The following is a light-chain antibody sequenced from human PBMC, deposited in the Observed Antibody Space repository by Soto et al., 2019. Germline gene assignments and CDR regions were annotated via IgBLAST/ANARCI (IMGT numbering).Light chain of an antibody. V-gene: IGLV2-14*01. CDR3: SSYTSSSTYC. J-gene: IGLJ1*01. CDR2: DVS. Sequence: QSALTQPASVSGSPGQSITISCTGTSRDVGGYNYVSWYQQHPGKAPKLMIYDVSNRPSGVSNRFSGSKSGNTAPLTISGLQAEDEADDYCSSYTSSSTYCFGTGTKLTGL. CDR1: SRDVGGYNY.